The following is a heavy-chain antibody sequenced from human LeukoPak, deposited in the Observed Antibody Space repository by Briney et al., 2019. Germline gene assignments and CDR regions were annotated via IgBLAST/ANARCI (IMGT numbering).Heavy chain of an antibody. CDR1: GFTFSSYW. CDR2: IKQDGSEK. Sequence: GGSLRLSCAASGFTFSSYWMSWVRQAPGKGREWVANIKQDGSEKYYVDSVRGRFTISRDTDTNSLYLQMNRLRAEDTAVYYCARDAPYYMDVWGKGTTVTVSS. CDR3: ARDAPYYMDV. V-gene: IGHV3-7*01. J-gene: IGHJ6*03.